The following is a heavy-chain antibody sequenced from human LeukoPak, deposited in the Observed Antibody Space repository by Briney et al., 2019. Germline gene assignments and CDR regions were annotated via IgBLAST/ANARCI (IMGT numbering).Heavy chain of an antibody. Sequence: GGSLRLSCAASGFIFSVYEMHWVRQAPGKGLEWISDISSSGATIYYADSVKGRFTISRDNAKNSLYLQMNSLRAEDTAVYYCATLTVATSFDYWGQGTLVTVSS. J-gene: IGHJ4*02. CDR3: ATLTVATSFDY. CDR2: ISSSGATI. CDR1: GFIFSVYE. D-gene: IGHD5-12*01. V-gene: IGHV3-48*03.